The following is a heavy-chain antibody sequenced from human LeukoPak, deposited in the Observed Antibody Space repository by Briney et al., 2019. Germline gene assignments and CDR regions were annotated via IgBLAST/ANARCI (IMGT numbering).Heavy chain of an antibody. D-gene: IGHD3-3*01. CDR2: INHSGST. Sequence: PSETLSLTCAVYGGSFRGYYWSWIRQPPGKGLEWIGEINHSGSTNYNPSLTSRVTISVDTSKNQFSLKLSSVTAADTAVYYCARGVLAPFCYWGQGTLVTVSS. J-gene: IGHJ4*02. CDR1: GGSFRGYY. V-gene: IGHV4-34*01. CDR3: ARGVLAPFCY.